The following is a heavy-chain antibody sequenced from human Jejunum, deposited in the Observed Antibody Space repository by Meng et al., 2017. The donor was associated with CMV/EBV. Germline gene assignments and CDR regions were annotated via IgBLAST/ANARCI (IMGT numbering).Heavy chain of an antibody. CDR3: ARGTPGRSYSDY. D-gene: IGHD3-10*01. V-gene: IGHV1-18*01. CDR1: RYTFTSYD. CDR2: FVNNVET. J-gene: IGHJ4*02. Sequence: QYVARGKKPGAPVKVSRKASRYTFTSYDINWVRQATGQGLEWLGWFVNNVETYSAQKFQGRVTMTTDTHTSTAFMELRSLRSDDTAVYYCARGTPGRSYSDYWGQGTLVTVSS.